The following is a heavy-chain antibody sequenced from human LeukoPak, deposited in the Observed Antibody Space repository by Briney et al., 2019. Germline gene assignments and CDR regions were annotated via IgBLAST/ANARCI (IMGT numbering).Heavy chain of an antibody. V-gene: IGHV3-30-3*01. CDR2: ISYAGSNK. D-gene: IGHD3-22*01. CDR1: GFTFSSYA. J-gene: IGHJ5*02. CDR3: AKDNYYYDSSGNKPNWFDP. Sequence: HSGGSLRLSCAASGFTFSSYAMHWVRQAPGKGLEWVAVISYAGSNKYYADSVKGRFTISRDNSKNTLYLQMNSLRAEDTAVYYCAKDNYYYDSSGNKPNWFDPWGQGTLVTVSS.